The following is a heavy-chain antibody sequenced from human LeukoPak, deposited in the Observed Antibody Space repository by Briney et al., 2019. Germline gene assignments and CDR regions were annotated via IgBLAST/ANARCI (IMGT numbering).Heavy chain of an antibody. CDR3: ARVQGQWLKWFDP. V-gene: IGHV1-8*01. CDR1: GYTFTSYD. J-gene: IGHJ5*02. Sequence: ASVNVSCKASGYTFTSYDINWVRQATGQGLEWMGWMNPNSGNTGYAQKFQGRVTMTRNTSISTAYMELSSLRSEDTAVYYCARVQGQWLKWFDPWGQGTLVTVSS. D-gene: IGHD6-19*01. CDR2: MNPNSGNT.